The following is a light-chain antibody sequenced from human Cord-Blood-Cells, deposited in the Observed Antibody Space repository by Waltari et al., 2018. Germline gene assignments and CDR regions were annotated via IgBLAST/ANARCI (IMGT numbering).Light chain of an antibody. CDR2: GAS. Sequence: ILMTHASATLSVSTGEQATLSCRASLSVSNNLTWYQQKPGQAPTPLIYGASTMATVIPARFSGSGSGTEFTFTISSLQSEDFAVYYCQQYNNWWPFGQGTKWEI. CDR1: LSVSNN. CDR3: QQYNNWWP. J-gene: IGKJ1*01. V-gene: IGKV3-15*01.